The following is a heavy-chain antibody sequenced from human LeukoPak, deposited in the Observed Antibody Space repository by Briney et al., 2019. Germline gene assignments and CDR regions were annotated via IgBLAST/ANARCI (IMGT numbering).Heavy chain of an antibody. D-gene: IGHD3-10*01. CDR3: ARGGPGSYSAADY. V-gene: IGHV3-74*01. CDR1: GFTFSNYW. J-gene: IGHJ4*02. Sequence: PGGSLRLSCEASGFTFSNYWMHWVRHAPGKGLVWVSRSNSAGSSKSYVDSVKGRFTISRDNAKNTLYLQMDSLRAEDTAVYFCARGGPGSYSAADYWGQGTLVTVSS. CDR2: SNSAGSSK.